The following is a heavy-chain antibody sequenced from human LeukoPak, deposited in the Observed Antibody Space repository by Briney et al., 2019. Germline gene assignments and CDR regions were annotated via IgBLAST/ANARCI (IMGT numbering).Heavy chain of an antibody. D-gene: IGHD3-3*01. CDR1: GGIFSSYA. Sequence: GSSVKVSCKASGGIFSSYAFSWVRQAPGQGLEWMGRIIPIFGTANYALKFQGRVTITADESTSTAYMELSSLRSEDTAVYYCASLDFWSGYYASPYYYYYMDVWGKGTTVTVSS. CDR3: ASLDFWSGYYASPYYYYYMDV. J-gene: IGHJ6*03. CDR2: IIPIFGTA. V-gene: IGHV1-69*15.